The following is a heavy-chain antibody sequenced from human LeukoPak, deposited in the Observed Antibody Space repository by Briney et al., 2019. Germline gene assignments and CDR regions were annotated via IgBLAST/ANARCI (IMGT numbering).Heavy chain of an antibody. CDR2: IYYSGNT. V-gene: IGHV4-59*01. CDR3: ARETYSSSWYHDAFDI. Sequence: SETLSLTCTVSGGSISSDYWSWIRQPPGKGLEGIGYIYYSGNTNYNPSLKSRVTISVDTSKNQFSLKLSSVTAADTAFYYCARETYSSSWYHDAFDIWGQGTMVTVSS. J-gene: IGHJ3*02. D-gene: IGHD6-13*01. CDR1: GGSISSDY.